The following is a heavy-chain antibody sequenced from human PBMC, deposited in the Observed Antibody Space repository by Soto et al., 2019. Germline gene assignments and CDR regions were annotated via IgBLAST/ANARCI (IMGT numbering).Heavy chain of an antibody. Sequence: QVQLVQSGADVKKPRSSVKVSCKASGGTFSSYAISWVRQTPGQGLEWMGGIIPSFGTANNAQKFQGRVTITANETTSTAYIGRGSLRFEDNAVYYCARACGAHSSGRYYCCGMDVWGQGTTVTVSS. CDR3: ARACGAHSSGRYYCCGMDV. CDR2: IIPSFGTA. D-gene: IGHD6-19*01. CDR1: GGTFSSYA. J-gene: IGHJ6*02. V-gene: IGHV1-69*01.